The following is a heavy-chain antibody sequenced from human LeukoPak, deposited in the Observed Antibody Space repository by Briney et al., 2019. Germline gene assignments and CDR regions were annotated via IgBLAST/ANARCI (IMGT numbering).Heavy chain of an antibody. V-gene: IGHV1-18*04. CDR1: GYTFTSYG. D-gene: IGHD2-2*01. CDR2: ISAYNGNT. Sequence: ASVTVSCKASGYTFTSYGISWVRQAPGQGLEWMGCISAYNGNTNYAQKLQGRVTMTTDTSTSTAYMELRSLRSDDTAVYYCARDAHTTRYCSSTSCYGRLRVWGQGTLVTVSS. J-gene: IGHJ4*02. CDR3: ARDAHTTRYCSSTSCYGRLRV.